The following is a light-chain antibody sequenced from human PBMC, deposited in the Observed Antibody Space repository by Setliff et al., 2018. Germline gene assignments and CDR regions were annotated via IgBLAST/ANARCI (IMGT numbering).Light chain of an antibody. CDR2: DVS. CDR3: CAYTASTTYV. CDR1: SNDVGAYDL. Sequence: QSALTQPASVSGSPGQSITISCSGTSNDVGAYDLVSWYQQHPGKVPKLIIFDVSNQPSGVSHPFSGSTSGNTASLTISGLQADDEADYYCCAYTASTTYVFVNGTKVTVL. V-gene: IGLV2-14*03. J-gene: IGLJ1*01.